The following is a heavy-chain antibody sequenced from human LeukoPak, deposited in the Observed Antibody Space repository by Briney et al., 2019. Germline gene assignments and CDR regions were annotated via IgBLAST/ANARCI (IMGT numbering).Heavy chain of an antibody. CDR3: ARDQVVRGSGSYILTYYHYGMDV. CDR1: GGSMSSGGYY. Sequence: SQTLSLTCTVSGGSMSSGGYYWSWIRQHPGKGLEWIGYISYSGSTYYSPSLKSRLTISLDTSKNQFSLKLSSVTAADTAVYYCARDQVVRGSGSYILTYYHYGMDVWGQGTTVTVSS. V-gene: IGHV4-31*03. CDR2: ISYSGST. J-gene: IGHJ6*02. D-gene: IGHD3-10*01.